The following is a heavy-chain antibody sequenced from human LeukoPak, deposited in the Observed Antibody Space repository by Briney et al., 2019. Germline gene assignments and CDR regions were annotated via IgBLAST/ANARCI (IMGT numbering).Heavy chain of an antibody. CDR1: GFTVSSNY. V-gene: IGHV3-66*01. CDR3: AKAGAARLTVDY. D-gene: IGHD6-6*01. Sequence: GGSLRLSCAASGFTVSSNYMSWGRQAPGKGLDWVSVIYSGGSTYYADSVKGRFTISRDNSKNTLYLQMNSLRAEDTAVYYCAKAGAARLTVDYWGQGTLVTVSS. CDR2: IYSGGST. J-gene: IGHJ4*02.